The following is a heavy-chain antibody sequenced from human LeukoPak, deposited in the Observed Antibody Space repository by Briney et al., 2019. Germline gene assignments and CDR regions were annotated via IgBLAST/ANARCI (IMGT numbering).Heavy chain of an antibody. CDR1: GGSISSRPYY. J-gene: IGHJ6*03. D-gene: IGHD6-6*01. V-gene: IGHV4-39*07. CDR2: ISYSGTT. CDR3: ARDFSSSSTVYYYYYMDV. Sequence: SETLSLTCTVSGGSISSRPYYWGWVRHPPGKGLEWIGTISYSGTTYYSPSLKSRVTISLDTSKNQFSLKLSSVTAADTAIYYCARDFSSSSTVYYYYYMDVWGKGTTVTVSS.